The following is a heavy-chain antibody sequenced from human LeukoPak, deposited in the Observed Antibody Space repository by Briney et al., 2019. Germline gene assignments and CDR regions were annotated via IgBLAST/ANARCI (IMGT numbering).Heavy chain of an antibody. V-gene: IGHV4-59*08. J-gene: IGHJ2*01. Sequence: PSETLSLTCTVSGDSISCYYWSWIRHPPGKGLDWIAYIHYSGSTNYSPSLRSRVTISVDTSKNQLSMKLGSVTAAETAVYYCARHTYYSDSSGYSNWFFDLWGRGTLVTVSS. D-gene: IGHD3-22*01. CDR3: ARHTYYSDSSGYSNWFFDL. CDR2: IHYSGST. CDR1: GDSISCYY.